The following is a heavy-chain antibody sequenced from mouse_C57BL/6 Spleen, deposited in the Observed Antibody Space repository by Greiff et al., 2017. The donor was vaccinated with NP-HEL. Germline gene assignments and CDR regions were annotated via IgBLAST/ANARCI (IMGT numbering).Heavy chain of an antibody. D-gene: IGHD1-1*01. CDR2: IHPNSGST. Sequence: QVQLQQPGAELVKPGASVKLSCKASGYTFTSYWMHWVKQRPGQGLEWIGLIHPNSGSTNYNEKFKSKATLTVDKSSSTAYMQRSSLTSEDSAVYDGARSPYDYGSSHNFDYWGQGTTLTGSS. CDR1: GYTFTSYW. J-gene: IGHJ2*01. V-gene: IGHV1-64*01. CDR3: ARSPYDYGSSHNFDY.